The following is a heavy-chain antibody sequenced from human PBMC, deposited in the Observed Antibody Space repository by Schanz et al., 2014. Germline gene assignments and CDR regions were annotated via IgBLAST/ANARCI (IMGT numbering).Heavy chain of an antibody. CDR2: INLYGGST. Sequence: QVQLVQSGAEVKKPGASVKVSCTASGYTFTSYDINWVRQAPGQGLEWMGIINLYGGSTNYAQKFQGRVTVTRDTSASTAYMELSSLRSEDTAVYYCARGNRLQYYDDIWGSYRDPSELDYWGQGTLVTVSS. D-gene: IGHD3-16*02. CDR1: GYTFTSYD. V-gene: IGHV1-46*01. CDR3: ARGNRLQYYDDIWGSYRDPSELDY. J-gene: IGHJ4*02.